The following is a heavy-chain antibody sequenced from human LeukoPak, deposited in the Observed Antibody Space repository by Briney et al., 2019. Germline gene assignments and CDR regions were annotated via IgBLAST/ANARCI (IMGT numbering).Heavy chain of an antibody. D-gene: IGHD3-3*01. V-gene: IGHV4-59*11. CDR2: IYYSGST. CDR3: ARATYYDFWSGYGFDI. CDR1: GGSISSHY. Sequence: SETLSLTCIVSGGSISSHYWSWIRQPPGKGLEWIGYIYYSGSTNYKPSLKSRVTISADTSKNQFSLQLSSVTAADTAVYYCARATYYDFWSGYGFDIWGQGTMVTVSS. J-gene: IGHJ3*02.